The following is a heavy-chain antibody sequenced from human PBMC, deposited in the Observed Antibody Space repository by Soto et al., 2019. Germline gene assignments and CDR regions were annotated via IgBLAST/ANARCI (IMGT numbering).Heavy chain of an antibody. CDR3: ARELSGYSNWFDP. J-gene: IGHJ5*02. CDR1: GYTFSDYY. Sequence: QVQVEQSGAEVKKPGASVKVSCKTSGYTFSDYYMHWVRQAPGHGLEWMGWINPNSGNTYYPQKFRGRVTMTRDTSITTAYMELTSLRSDDTAIYDCARELSGYSNWFDPWGQGTMVTVSS. CDR2: INPNSGNT. D-gene: IGHD3-22*01. V-gene: IGHV1-2*02.